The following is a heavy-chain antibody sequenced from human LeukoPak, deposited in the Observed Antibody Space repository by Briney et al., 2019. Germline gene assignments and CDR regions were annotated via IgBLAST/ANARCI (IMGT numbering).Heavy chain of an antibody. V-gene: IGHV4-4*07. J-gene: IGHJ6*03. Sequence: PSETLSLTCTVSGGSISSYYWSWIRQPAGRGLEWIGRIYTSGSTNYNPSLKSRVTMSVDTSKNQFSLKLSSVTAADTAVYCCASLFWSGSMDVWGKGTTVTVSS. D-gene: IGHD3-3*01. CDR1: GGSISSYY. CDR3: ASLFWSGSMDV. CDR2: IYTSGST.